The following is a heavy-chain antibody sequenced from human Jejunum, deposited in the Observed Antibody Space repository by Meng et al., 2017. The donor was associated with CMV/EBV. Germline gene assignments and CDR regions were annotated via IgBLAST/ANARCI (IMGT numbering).Heavy chain of an antibody. J-gene: IGHJ4*02. D-gene: IGHD3-3*01. CDR1: FTVSSTY. CDR2: IYDAGST. Sequence: FTVSSTYMAWVRQAPGKGLESVSVIYDAGSTYYADSVKGRFTLSRDNSKNTLYFEMTSLRVEDTAVYYCARGRYDFRSGYYQYYFDYWGQGTLVTVSS. V-gene: IGHV3-66*02. CDR3: ARGRYDFRSGYYQYYFDY.